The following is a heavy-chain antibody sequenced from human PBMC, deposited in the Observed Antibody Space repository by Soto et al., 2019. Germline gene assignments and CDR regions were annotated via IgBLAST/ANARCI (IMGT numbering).Heavy chain of an antibody. CDR3: AKTFEELLNPFDY. V-gene: IGHV3-23*01. Sequence: EVQLLESGGGLVQPGGSLRLSCAASGFTFSNYAMSWVRQAPGKGLECVSSISGSGDSTYYAGSVKGRFTISRDNSNNTLSLQMNSLRAEDTALYYCAKTFEELLNPFDYWGQGALVTVSS. J-gene: IGHJ4*02. CDR1: GFTFSNYA. D-gene: IGHD3-10*01. CDR2: ISGSGDST.